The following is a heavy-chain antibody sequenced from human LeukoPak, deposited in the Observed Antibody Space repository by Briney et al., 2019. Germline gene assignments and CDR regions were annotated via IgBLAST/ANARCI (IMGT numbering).Heavy chain of an antibody. D-gene: IGHD2-21*02. Sequence: GGSLRLSCAASGFTFSDYYMSWIRQAPAKGLEWVSYISSSGSTIYYADSVKGRFTISRDNAKNSLYLQMNSLRAEDTAVYYCARMEAYCGGDCARGLDYWGQGTLVTVSS. CDR2: ISSSGSTI. J-gene: IGHJ4*02. CDR3: ARMEAYCGGDCARGLDY. V-gene: IGHV3-11*04. CDR1: GFTFSDYY.